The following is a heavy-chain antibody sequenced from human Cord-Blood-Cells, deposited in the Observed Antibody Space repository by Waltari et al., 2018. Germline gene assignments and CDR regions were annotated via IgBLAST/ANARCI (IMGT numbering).Heavy chain of an antibody. CDR3: ASLVDYYDSSGYSDAFDI. Sequence: QVQLQESGPGLVKPSGTLSLTCAVSGGSISSSNWWSWVRQPPGKGLEWIGEIYHRGSTNNNPSLKSRVTISVDKSKNQFSLKLSSVTAADTAVYYCASLVDYYDSSGYSDAFDIWGQGTMVTVSS. D-gene: IGHD3-22*01. V-gene: IGHV4-4*02. J-gene: IGHJ3*02. CDR2: IYHRGST. CDR1: GGSISSSNW.